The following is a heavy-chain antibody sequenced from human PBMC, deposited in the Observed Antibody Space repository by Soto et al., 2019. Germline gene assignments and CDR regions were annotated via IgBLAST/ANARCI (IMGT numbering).Heavy chain of an antibody. J-gene: IGHJ4*02. CDR3: ARDLSEVGNHDNPIFDD. D-gene: IGHD1-1*01. V-gene: IGHV1-18*01. CDR2: ISPYNGDT. CDR1: GYTFSSFG. Sequence: ASVKVSCKASGYTFSSFGISWVRQAPGQGLEWMGWISPYNGDTNYAQKLQGRVTMTTDTSTTTAYMELRSLRSDDTAVYFCARDLSEVGNHDNPIFDDWGQRTLVTGSS.